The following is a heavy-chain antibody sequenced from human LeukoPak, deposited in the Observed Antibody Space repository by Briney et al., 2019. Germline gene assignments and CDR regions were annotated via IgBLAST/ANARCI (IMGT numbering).Heavy chain of an antibody. D-gene: IGHD4-23*01. CDR2: INPNSGTT. J-gene: IGHJ4*02. V-gene: IGHV1-2*02. CDR1: GYTFTGNY. CDR3: ARALTTVVVDY. Sequence: GASVKVSCKASGYTFTGNYMHWVRQAPGQGLEWMGWINPNSGTTNYAQRFQGRVTTTRDTSISTAYMELSGLTSDDTAVYYCARALTTVVVDYWGQGTLVTVSS.